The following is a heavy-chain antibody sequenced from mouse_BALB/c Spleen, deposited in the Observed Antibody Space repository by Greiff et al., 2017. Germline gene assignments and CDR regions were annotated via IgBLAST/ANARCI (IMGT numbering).Heavy chain of an antibody. D-gene: IGHD1-1*01. V-gene: IGHV1S41*01. J-gene: IGHJ2*01. CDR3: ARDYYGSIHY. CDR1: GYTFTSYW. Sequence: DLVKPGASVKLSCKASGYTFTSYWINWIKQRPGQGLEWIGRIAPGSGSTYYNEMFKGKATLTVDTSSSTAYIQLSSLSSEDSAVYVCARDYYGSIHYWGQGTTLTVSA. CDR2: IAPGSGST.